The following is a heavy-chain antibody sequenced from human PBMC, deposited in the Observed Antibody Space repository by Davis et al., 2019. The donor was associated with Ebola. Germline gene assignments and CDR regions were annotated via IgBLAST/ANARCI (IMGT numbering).Heavy chain of an antibody. CDR3: ARQGYCNSTSCNNWFDP. J-gene: IGHJ5*02. CDR2: IYPGDSDT. Sequence: GESLKISCKGSGYRFTDYWIGWVRQMPGKGLEWMGIIYPGDSDTRYSPSFQGQVTISADKSISTAYLQWSSLKASDTAMYYCARQGYCNSTSCNNWFDPWGQGTLVTVSS. CDR1: GYRFTDYW. V-gene: IGHV5-51*01. D-gene: IGHD2-2*01.